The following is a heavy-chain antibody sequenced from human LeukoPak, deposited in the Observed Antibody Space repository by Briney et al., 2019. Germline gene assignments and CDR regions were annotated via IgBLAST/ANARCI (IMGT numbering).Heavy chain of an antibody. V-gene: IGHV3-74*01. CDR1: GFTFSNYW. D-gene: IGHD5-18*01. CDR2: INSDGSST. J-gene: IGHJ3*02. Sequence: GGSLRLSCAASGFTFSNYWMHWVRQAPGKGLVWVSRINSDGSSTNYADSVKGRFTISRDNAKNTLYLQMNSLRAEDTAVYYCARGHTAMGQSIWGQGTMVTVSS. CDR3: ARGHTAMGQSI.